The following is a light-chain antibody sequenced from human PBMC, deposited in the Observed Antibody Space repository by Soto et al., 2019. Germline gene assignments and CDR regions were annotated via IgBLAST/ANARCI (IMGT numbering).Light chain of an antibody. Sequence: NFMLTQPHSVSASPGKTVTISCTRSNGSIASHYVQWFQQRPGSSPTTVIFEDNQRPSGVPDRFSGSIDSSSNSASLTISGLKTEDEADYYCQSSGSSTQVFGGGTKLTVL. CDR3: QSSGSSTQV. V-gene: IGLV6-57*01. CDR2: EDN. CDR1: NGSIASHY. J-gene: IGLJ3*02.